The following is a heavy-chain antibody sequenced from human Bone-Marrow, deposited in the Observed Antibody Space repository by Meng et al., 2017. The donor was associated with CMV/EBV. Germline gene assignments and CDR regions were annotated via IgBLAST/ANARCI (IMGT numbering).Heavy chain of an antibody. Sequence: GESLKISCAASGFTFSSYAMHWVRQAPGKGLEWVAVISYDGSNKYYADSVKGRFTISRDNSKNTLYLQMNSLRSEDTAVYYCARSHYGSESRFDYWGRGTLVTVSS. J-gene: IGHJ4*02. D-gene: IGHD3-10*01. CDR2: ISYDGSNK. CDR3: ARSHYGSESRFDY. CDR1: GFTFSSYA. V-gene: IGHV3-30-3*01.